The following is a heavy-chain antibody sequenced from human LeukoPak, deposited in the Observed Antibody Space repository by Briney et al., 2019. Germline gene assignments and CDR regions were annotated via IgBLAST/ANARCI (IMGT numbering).Heavy chain of an antibody. CDR2: INPNSGGT. CDR1: GYTFTSYY. J-gene: IGHJ6*03. D-gene: IGHD3-10*01. V-gene: IGHV1-2*02. CDR3: ARERYYYGSGSYTPRYYYMDV. Sequence: ASVKVSCKASGYTFTSYYMHWVRQAPGQGLEWMGWINPNSGGTNYAQKFQGRVTMTRDTSISTAYMELSRLRSDDTAVYYCARERYYYGSGSYTPRYYYMDVWGKGTTVTISS.